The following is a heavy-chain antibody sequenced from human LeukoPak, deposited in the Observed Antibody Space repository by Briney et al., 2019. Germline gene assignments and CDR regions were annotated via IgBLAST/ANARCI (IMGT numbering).Heavy chain of an antibody. CDR1: RFTFSSYS. Sequence: PGGSLRLSCAASRFTFSSYSMNWVRQAPGKGLEWVSSISSSSSYIYYADSVKGRFTISRDNAKNSLYLQMNSLRAEDTAVYYCARARYSSGWTIDYWGQGTLVTVSS. CDR2: ISSSSSYI. D-gene: IGHD6-19*01. J-gene: IGHJ4*02. V-gene: IGHV3-21*01. CDR3: ARARYSSGWTIDY.